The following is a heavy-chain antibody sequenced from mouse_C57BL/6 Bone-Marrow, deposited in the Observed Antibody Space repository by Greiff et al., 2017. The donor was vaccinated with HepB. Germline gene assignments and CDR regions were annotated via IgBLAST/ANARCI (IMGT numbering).Heavy chain of an antibody. Sequence: EVQLQQSGPVLVKPGASVKMSCKASGYTFTDYYMNWVKQSHGKSLEWIGVINPYNGGTSYNQKFKGKATLTVDKSSSTAYMERNSLTSEDSAVYYCARRYDGRGGYAMDYWGQGTSVTVSS. J-gene: IGHJ4*01. CDR1: GYTFTDYY. CDR2: INPYNGGT. CDR3: ARRYDGRGGYAMDY. D-gene: IGHD2-14*01. V-gene: IGHV1-19*01.